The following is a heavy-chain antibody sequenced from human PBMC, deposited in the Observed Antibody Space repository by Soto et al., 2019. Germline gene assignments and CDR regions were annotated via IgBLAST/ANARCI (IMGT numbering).Heavy chain of an antibody. D-gene: IGHD1-26*01. V-gene: IGHV4-30-4*01. Sequence: QVHLQESGPGLVKPSQTLSLSCTVSNGPINSADYYWGWIRQAPGKGLEWIGYIYYSGSASYNPTLKGRVSISLDTSKNQFSLSLRSVTAADTAVYFCSRSFRVGSTPASLDYWGQGTLVTVSS. CDR1: NGPINSADYY. CDR3: SRSFRVGSTPASLDY. J-gene: IGHJ4*02. CDR2: IYYSGSA.